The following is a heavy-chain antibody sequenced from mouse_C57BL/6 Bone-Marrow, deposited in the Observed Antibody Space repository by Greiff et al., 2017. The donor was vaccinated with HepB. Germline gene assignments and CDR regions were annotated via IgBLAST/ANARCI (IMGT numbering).Heavy chain of an antibody. J-gene: IGHJ4*01. Sequence: EVKLQESGGGLVQPGGSLKLSCAASGIDFSRYWMSWVRRAPGKGLEWIGEINPDSSTINYAPSLKDKFIISRDNAKNTLYLQMSKVRSEDTALYYCARGMMDYGSSYAMDYWGQGTSVTVSS. CDR1: GIDFSRYW. CDR2: INPDSSTI. D-gene: IGHD1-1*01. CDR3: ARGMMDYGSSYAMDY. V-gene: IGHV4-1*01.